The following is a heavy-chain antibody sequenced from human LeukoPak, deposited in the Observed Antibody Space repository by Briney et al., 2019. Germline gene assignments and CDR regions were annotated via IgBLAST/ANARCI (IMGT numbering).Heavy chain of an antibody. CDR1: GFTFSSYA. CDR3: TRHEGSSSSLWTFDP. D-gene: IGHD6-6*01. Sequence: GGSLRLSCAASGFTFSSYAMSWVRQAPGKGLEWVSAISGSGGSTYYADSVKGRFTISRDNSKNTLYLQMNSLRAEDTAVYYCTRHEGSSSSLWTFDPWGQGALVTVSS. J-gene: IGHJ5*02. CDR2: ISGSGGST. V-gene: IGHV3-23*01.